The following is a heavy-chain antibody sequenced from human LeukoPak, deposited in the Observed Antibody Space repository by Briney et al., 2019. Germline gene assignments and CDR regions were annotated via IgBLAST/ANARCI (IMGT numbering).Heavy chain of an antibody. CDR2: ISSSGSTI. J-gene: IGHJ4*02. CDR1: GFTFSDYY. D-gene: IGHD6-19*01. Sequence: PGGSLRLSCAASGFTFSDYYMSWIRQAPGKGLEWVSYISSSGSTIYYADSVKGRFTISRDNAKNSLYLQMNSLRAEDTAVYYCAKDEVLYSSGWYYFDYWGQGTLVTVSS. V-gene: IGHV3-11*01. CDR3: AKDEVLYSSGWYYFDY.